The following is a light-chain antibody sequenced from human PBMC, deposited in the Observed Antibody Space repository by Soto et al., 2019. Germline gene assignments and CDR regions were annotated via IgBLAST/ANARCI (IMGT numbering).Light chain of an antibody. CDR1: RTISSN. J-gene: IGKJ5*01. V-gene: IGKV3D-20*02. CDR3: QQRSNWPPSIT. CDR2: TVS. Sequence: EFLVTQSPXTLSFSPGVXATLSCRASRTISSNFLAWYQQKPGRAPRLLIYTVSTRATGIPARFSGSGSATDFTLTINNLEPEDFAVYYCQQRSNWPPSITFGQGTRLEIK.